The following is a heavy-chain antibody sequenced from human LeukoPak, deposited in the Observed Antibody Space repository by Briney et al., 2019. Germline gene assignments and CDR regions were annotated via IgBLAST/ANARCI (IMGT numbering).Heavy chain of an antibody. CDR3: ASEELLAVS. V-gene: IGHV1-2*02. Sequence: ASVKVSCKASGYTITNNYMHWVRQAPGQGLEWMGWINPNSGGTNYAQKFQGRVTMTSDTSISTVYMELSSLTLDDTAVFYCASEELLAVSWGQGTLVTVSS. CDR1: GYTITNNY. CDR2: INPNSGGT. J-gene: IGHJ4*02. D-gene: IGHD3-10*01.